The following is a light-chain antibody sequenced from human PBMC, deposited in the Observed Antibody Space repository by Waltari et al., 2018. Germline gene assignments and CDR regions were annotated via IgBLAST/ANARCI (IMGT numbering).Light chain of an antibody. V-gene: IGLV2-23*02. Sequence: QSALTQPASVSGSPGQSITISCTGTSSDVGNYNLVSWYQQHPGKAPKRMIYEVNKRPSGVSNRFSGSKSGNTASLTISGLQAEDEADYYCYSYAGSTTVIFGGGTKLTVL. J-gene: IGLJ2*01. CDR1: SSDVGNYNL. CDR2: EVN. CDR3: YSYAGSTTVI.